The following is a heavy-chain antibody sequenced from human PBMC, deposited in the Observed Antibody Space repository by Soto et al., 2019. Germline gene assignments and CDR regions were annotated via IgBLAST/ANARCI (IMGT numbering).Heavy chain of an antibody. D-gene: IGHD3-22*01. V-gene: IGHV4-59*01. Sequence: PSETLSLTCTVSGGSISSYYWSWIRQPPGKGLEWIGYIYYSGSTNYNPSLKSRVTISVDTSKNQFSLKLSSVTAADTAVYYCARDSSGYYLAIDYWGQGTLVTVSS. CDR1: GGSISSYY. CDR3: ARDSSGYYLAIDY. CDR2: IYYSGST. J-gene: IGHJ4*02.